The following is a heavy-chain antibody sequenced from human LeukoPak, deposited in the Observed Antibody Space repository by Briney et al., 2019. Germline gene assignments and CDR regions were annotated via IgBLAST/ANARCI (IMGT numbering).Heavy chain of an antibody. D-gene: IGHD1-1*01. J-gene: IGHJ4*02. Sequence: PSETLSLTCTVSGGSISSYYWSWIRQPPGKGLEWIGYIYYSGSTNYNPSLKSRVTISVDTSKNQFSLKLSSVTAADTAVYYCARVNCDLEFDYWGQGTLVTVSS. V-gene: IGHV4-59*01. CDR3: ARVNCDLEFDY. CDR1: GGSISSYY. CDR2: IYYSGST.